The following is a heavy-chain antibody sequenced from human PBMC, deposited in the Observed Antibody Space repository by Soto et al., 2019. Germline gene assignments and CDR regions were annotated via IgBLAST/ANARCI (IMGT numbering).Heavy chain of an antibody. Sequence: QVQLVESGGGVVQPGRSLRLSCAASGFTFSSYGMHWVRQAPGKGLEWVAVISYDGSNKYYADSVKGRFTISRDNSKNTLYLQMNSLRAEDTAVYYCAKGAWSIVVADLDYWGQGTLVTVSS. J-gene: IGHJ4*02. D-gene: IGHD3-22*01. CDR1: GFTFSSYG. CDR2: ISYDGSNK. V-gene: IGHV3-30*18. CDR3: AKGAWSIVVADLDY.